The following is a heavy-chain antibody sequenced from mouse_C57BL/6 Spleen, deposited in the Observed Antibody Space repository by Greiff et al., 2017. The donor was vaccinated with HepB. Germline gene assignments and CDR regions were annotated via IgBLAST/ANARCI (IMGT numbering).Heavy chain of an antibody. CDR1: GYTFTSYW. CDR2: IHPNSGST. CDR3: AGYYYGSSYVWYFDV. D-gene: IGHD1-1*01. J-gene: IGHJ1*03. V-gene: IGHV1-64*01. Sequence: VKLQQPGAELVKPGASVKLSCKASGYTFTSYWMHCVKQRPGQGLEWIGMIHPNSGSTNYNEKFKSKATLTVDKSSSTAYMQLSSLTSEDSAVYYCAGYYYGSSYVWYFDVWGTGTTVTVSS.